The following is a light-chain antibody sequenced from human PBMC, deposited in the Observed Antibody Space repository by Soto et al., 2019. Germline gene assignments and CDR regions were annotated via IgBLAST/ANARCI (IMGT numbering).Light chain of an antibody. Sequence: SVLTQPASVSGSPGQSITIPCTGTSTDVGAYNLVSRYQQHPGRVPKLIIYEDITRPSGVSSRFSGSKSGNTASLTISGLQAEDEADYYCCSYAGSRTLVFGGGTKATVL. CDR1: STDVGAYNL. CDR3: CSYAGSRTLV. J-gene: IGLJ2*01. CDR2: EDI. V-gene: IGLV2-23*01.